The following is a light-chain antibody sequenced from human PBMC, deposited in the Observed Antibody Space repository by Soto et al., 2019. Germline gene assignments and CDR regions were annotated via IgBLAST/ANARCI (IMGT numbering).Light chain of an antibody. J-gene: IGLJ3*02. CDR3: AAWDDSLNGGV. Sequence: QSVLTQPPSASGTLGQRVTISCSGSSSNIGSKSVSWYQQVPGTAPKLLIFSNTLRPSGVPERFSGSTSGTSASLAISGLQSEDEADYYCAAWDDSLNGGVFGGGTKLTVL. CDR1: SSNIGSKS. CDR2: SNT. V-gene: IGLV1-44*01.